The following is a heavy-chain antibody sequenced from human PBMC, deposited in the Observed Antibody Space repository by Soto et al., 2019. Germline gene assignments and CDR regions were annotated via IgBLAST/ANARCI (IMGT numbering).Heavy chain of an antibody. D-gene: IGHD3-22*01. J-gene: IGHJ4*02. V-gene: IGHV3-33*01. CDR2: IWYDESYK. CDR3: ARARYYDSSGYYSAFDY. CDR1: GFTFSTYG. Sequence: QVQLVESGGGVVQPGRSLRLSCAASGFTFSTYGIHWVRQAQGKGLEWVSVIWYDESYKFYADSLKGRFTISRDNSKNTLYLQMNSLRAEDRAVYYCARARYYDSSGYYSAFDYWGQGTLVTVAA.